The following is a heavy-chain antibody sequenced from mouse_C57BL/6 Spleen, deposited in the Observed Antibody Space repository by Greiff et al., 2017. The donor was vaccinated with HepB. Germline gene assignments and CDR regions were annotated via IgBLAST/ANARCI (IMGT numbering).Heavy chain of an antibody. Sequence: QVQLKESGAELVKPGASVKISCKASGYAFSSYWMNWVKQRPGKGLEWIGQIYPGDGDTNYNGKLKGKATLTADKSSSTAYMQLSSLTSEDSAVYFCARSHDYGSSYRFAYWGQGTLVTVSA. V-gene: IGHV1-80*01. CDR1: GYAFSSYW. D-gene: IGHD1-1*01. CDR2: IYPGDGDT. CDR3: ARSHDYGSSYRFAY. J-gene: IGHJ3*01.